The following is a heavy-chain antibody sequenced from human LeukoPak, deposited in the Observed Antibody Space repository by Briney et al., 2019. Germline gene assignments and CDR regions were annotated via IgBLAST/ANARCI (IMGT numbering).Heavy chain of an antibody. CDR1: GGTFSSYA. V-gene: IGHV1-69*13. CDR3: ARDHNIVVVPAAIRYWYFDL. J-gene: IGHJ2*01. D-gene: IGHD2-2*01. Sequence: SVKVSCKASGGTFSSYAISWVRQAPGQGLEWMGGIIPIFGTANYAQKFQGRVTITADESTSTAYMELSSLRSEDTAVYYCARDHNIVVVPAAIRYWYFDLWGRGTLVTVSS. CDR2: IIPIFGTA.